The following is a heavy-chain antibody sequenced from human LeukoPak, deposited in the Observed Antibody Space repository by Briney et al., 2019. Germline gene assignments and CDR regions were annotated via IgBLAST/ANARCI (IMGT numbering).Heavy chain of an antibody. CDR3: AKGTGDTGYYFDY. Sequence: GGSLRLSCAASGFTFSSYATNWVRQAPGKGLEWVSGIRVGGELYYADSVKGRFTISRDNSENTLYLQMSGLRAEDTAVYHCAKGTGDTGYYFDYWGQGTLVTVSS. CDR1: GFTFSSYA. D-gene: IGHD7-27*01. CDR2: IRVGGEL. J-gene: IGHJ4*02. V-gene: IGHV3-23*01.